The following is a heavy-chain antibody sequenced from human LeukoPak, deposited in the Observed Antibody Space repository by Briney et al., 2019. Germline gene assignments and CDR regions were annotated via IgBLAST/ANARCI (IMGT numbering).Heavy chain of an antibody. Sequence: GGSLRLSCAASGFTFSSYWMHWVRQAPGKGLVWVSRINSDGSSTSYADSVKGRFTISRDNAKNTLYLQMNSLRAEDTAVYYCARGTLSGYYLPFCYWGQGTLVTVSS. CDR3: ARGTLSGYYLPFCY. V-gene: IGHV3-74*01. J-gene: IGHJ4*02. CDR1: GFTFSSYW. D-gene: IGHD3-22*01. CDR2: INSDGSST.